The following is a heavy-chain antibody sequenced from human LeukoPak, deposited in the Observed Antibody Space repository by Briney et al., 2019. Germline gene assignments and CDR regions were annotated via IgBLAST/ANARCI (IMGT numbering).Heavy chain of an antibody. V-gene: IGHV3-48*01. CDR2: ISSSSSTI. CDR3: ARGKYSSSWYYFDY. J-gene: IGHJ4*02. Sequence: PGGSLRLSCAASGFTFSSYSMNWVRQAPGKGLEWVSYISSSSSTIYYADSVKGRFTISRDNAKNSLYLQMNSLRAEDTALYHCARGKYSSSWYYFDYWGQGTLVTVSS. CDR1: GFTFSSYS. D-gene: IGHD6-13*01.